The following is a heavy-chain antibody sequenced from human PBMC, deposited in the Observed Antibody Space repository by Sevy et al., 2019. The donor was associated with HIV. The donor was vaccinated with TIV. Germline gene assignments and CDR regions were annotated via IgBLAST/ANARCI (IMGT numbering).Heavy chain of an antibody. CDR2: ISGSGTST. CDR3: GKVSIFGVGGFYDY. Sequence: GGSLRLSCAASGFTFSSSGMHWVRQAPGKGLEWVSGISGSGTSTYYTDSVKGRFTISRDNSKNTVYLQMNNLRAEDTAVYYCGKVSIFGVGGFYDYWGQGTLVTVSS. V-gene: IGHV3-23*01. D-gene: IGHD3-3*01. J-gene: IGHJ4*02. CDR1: GFTFSSSG.